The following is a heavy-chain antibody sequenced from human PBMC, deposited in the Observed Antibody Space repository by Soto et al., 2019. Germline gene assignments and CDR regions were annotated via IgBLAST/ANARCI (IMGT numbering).Heavy chain of an antibody. V-gene: IGHV1-2*02. CDR1: GYIFTGYY. D-gene: IGHD1-26*01. CDR3: ARVRMGGSDY. CDR2: INPNSGDT. J-gene: IGHJ4*02. Sequence: QVQLVQSGAEVKKPGASVKVSCKASGYIFTGYYMHWVRQAPGQGLEWLGWINPNSGDTNYAQKFQGRVTMTRDTSINTAYMDLSSLRSDDTAVYYCARVRMGGSDYWGQGTLVTVSS.